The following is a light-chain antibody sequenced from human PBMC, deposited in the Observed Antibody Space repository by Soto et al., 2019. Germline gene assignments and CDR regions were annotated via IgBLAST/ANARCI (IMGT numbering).Light chain of an antibody. J-gene: IGKJ1*01. CDR1: QNISNK. CDR3: QHYNDWRWT. CDR2: GAS. V-gene: IGKV3-15*01. Sequence: ETVMTQSPATLSVSPGERATLSCRASQNISNKLAWYQQKPGQAPRLLIYGASTRATDIPARFSGSGSGTELTLTISSLQSEDFAVYYCQHYNDWRWTFGQGTKVEIK.